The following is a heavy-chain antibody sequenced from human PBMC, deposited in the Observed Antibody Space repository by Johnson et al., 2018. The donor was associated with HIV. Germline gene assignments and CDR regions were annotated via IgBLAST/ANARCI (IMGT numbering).Heavy chain of an antibody. V-gene: IGHV3-30-3*01. CDR2: ISSDGSNK. J-gene: IGHJ3*02. D-gene: IGHD3-10*01. Sequence: QMLLVESGGGVVQPGRSLRLSCAASGFTFSSYAMHWVRQAPGKGLEWVAVISSDGSNKYYADSVKGRFTLSSDNSKNTLYLEMNSLRAEDTAVYYCARDRYYYGSGSRDAFDIWGQGTMVTVSS. CDR3: ARDRYYYGSGSRDAFDI. CDR1: GFTFSSYA.